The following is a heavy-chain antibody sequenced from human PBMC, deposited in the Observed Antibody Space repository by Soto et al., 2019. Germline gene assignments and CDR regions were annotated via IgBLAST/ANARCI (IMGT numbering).Heavy chain of an antibody. J-gene: IGHJ4*02. CDR1: GYGFTTDG. Sequence: QVHLVQSGAEVKKPGASVKVSCKGSGYGFTTDGITWVRQAPGQGLEWMAWISAHNGNTNYAQKLQGRVTVTRDTSTSTAYMELRSLSSDDTDVYYCARGRYGDYWGQGALVTVSS. CDR2: ISAHNGNT. V-gene: IGHV1-18*01. CDR3: ARGRYGDY. D-gene: IGHD1-1*01.